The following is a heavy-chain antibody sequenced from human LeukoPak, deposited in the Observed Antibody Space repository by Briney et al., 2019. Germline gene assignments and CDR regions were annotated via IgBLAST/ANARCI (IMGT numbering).Heavy chain of an antibody. CDR1: GFSFSNYW. Sequence: PGGSLRLSCAASGFSFSNYWFHWVRQAPGEGLVWVSRTNEHGTIINYADSVKGRFTISRDNAKNTLYLQMNSLRTEGSAPYYCVVDLSGSADYWGQGTLVTVSS. D-gene: IGHD3-10*01. CDR2: TNEHGTII. V-gene: IGHV3-74*01. CDR3: VVDLSGSADY. J-gene: IGHJ4*02.